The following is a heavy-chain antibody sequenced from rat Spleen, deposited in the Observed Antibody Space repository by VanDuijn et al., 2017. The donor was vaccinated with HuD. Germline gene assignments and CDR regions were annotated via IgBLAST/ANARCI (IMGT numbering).Heavy chain of an antibody. CDR3: ARDSDYGGYV. J-gene: IGHJ2*01. CDR1: GFTFNKYW. D-gene: IGHD1-11*01. CDR2: ITHNTGST. V-gene: IGHV5-31*01. Sequence: EVQLVESGGGLVQPGRSLKLSCAASGFTFNKYWMTWIRQAPGKGLEWVASITHNTGSTFYADSVKGRFTISRDNYKRTLYLQMNSLQTEDTATYYCARDSDYGGYVWGQGVMVTVSS.